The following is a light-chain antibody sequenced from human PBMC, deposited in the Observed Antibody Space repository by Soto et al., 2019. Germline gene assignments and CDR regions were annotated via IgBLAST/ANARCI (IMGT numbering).Light chain of an antibody. CDR3: SSYTSSSTPFL. CDR2: DVS. CDR1: SIEVGGYNY. Sequence: QSALTQPASVSGSPGQSITISCTGTSIEVGGYNYVSWYQQHPGKAPKLMIYDVSNRPSGVSNRFSGSKSGNTASLTISGLQAEDEADYYCSSYTSSSTPFLFGTGTKLTVL. V-gene: IGLV2-14*01. J-gene: IGLJ1*01.